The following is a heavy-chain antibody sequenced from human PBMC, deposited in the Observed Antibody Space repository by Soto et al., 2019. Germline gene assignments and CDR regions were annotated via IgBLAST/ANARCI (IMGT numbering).Heavy chain of an antibody. D-gene: IGHD2-2*03. CDR2: ISSNGGST. CDR1: GFTFSTSA. CDR3: VRVAYNGYSD. Sequence: EVQLVQSGGGLVQPGGSLRLSCAASGFTFSTSAMHWVRQAPGKGLEYVSAISSNGGSTYYANSVKGRFTISRDNSKNTLDLQMGRLRAEDMAVYYCVRVAYNGYSDWGQGTLVTVSS. J-gene: IGHJ4*02. V-gene: IGHV3-64*01.